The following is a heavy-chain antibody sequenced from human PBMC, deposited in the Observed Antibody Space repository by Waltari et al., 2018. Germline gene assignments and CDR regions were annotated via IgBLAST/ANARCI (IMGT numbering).Heavy chain of an antibody. CDR1: GYTFTSYG. D-gene: IGHD3-10*01. CDR2: INPYNGNT. Sequence: QVQLVQSGAEVKKPGASVKVSCKASGYTFTSYGISWVRQSPGQGLDWMGWINPYNGNTKYIERLQGRVTLTTDTSTNTAYMELRSLRSDDTAMYYCSRDPFAPFYWGQGTLVTVSS. J-gene: IGHJ4*02. CDR3: SRDPFAPFY. V-gene: IGHV1-18*01.